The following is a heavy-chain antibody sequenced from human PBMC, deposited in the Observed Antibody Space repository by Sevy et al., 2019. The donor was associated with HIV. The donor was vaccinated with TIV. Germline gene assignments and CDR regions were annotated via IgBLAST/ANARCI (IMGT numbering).Heavy chain of an antibody. V-gene: IGHV3-21*01. D-gene: IGHD2-21*02. CDR2: ISSSSSYI. J-gene: IGHJ5*02. Sequence: GGSLRLSCAASGFTFSSYSMNWVRQAPGKGLEWVLSISSSSSYIYYADSVKGRFTISRDNAKNSLYLQMNSLRAEDTAVYYCAAGTVVTPYWFDPWGQGTLVTVSS. CDR3: AAGTVVTPYWFDP. CDR1: GFTFSSYS.